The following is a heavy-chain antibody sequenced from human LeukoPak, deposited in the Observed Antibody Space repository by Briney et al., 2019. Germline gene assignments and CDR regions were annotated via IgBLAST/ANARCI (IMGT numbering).Heavy chain of an antibody. CDR2: INHSGST. Sequence: SETLSLTCAVYGGSFSGYYWGWIRQPPGKGLEWIGEINHSGSTNYNPSLKSRVTISVDTSKNQFSLKVSSVTAADTAVYYCARERTMRYFDLWGRGTLVTVSS. CDR3: ARERTMRYFDL. V-gene: IGHV4-34*01. J-gene: IGHJ2*01. D-gene: IGHD3-22*01. CDR1: GGSFSGYY.